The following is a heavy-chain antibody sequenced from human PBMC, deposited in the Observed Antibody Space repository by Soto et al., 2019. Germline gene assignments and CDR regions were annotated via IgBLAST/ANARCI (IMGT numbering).Heavy chain of an antibody. Sequence: GASVKVSFKASGGTFSSYAISWVRQAPGQGLEWMGGIIPIFGTANYAQKFQGRVTITADESTSTAYMELSSLRSEDTAVYYCARDGAAAARVYGMDVWGQGTTVTVSS. CDR3: ARDGAAAARVYGMDV. J-gene: IGHJ6*02. V-gene: IGHV1-69*13. D-gene: IGHD6-13*01. CDR1: GGTFSSYA. CDR2: IIPIFGTA.